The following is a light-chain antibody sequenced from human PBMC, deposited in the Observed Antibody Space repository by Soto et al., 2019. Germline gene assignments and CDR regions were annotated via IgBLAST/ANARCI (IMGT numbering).Light chain of an antibody. CDR1: QSISTW. CDR2: DAS. CDR3: QQYNEYLYT. Sequence: EIQMTQSPSTLSASVGERATITCRASQSISTWVAWYQQRPGKAPKVLIYDASNLQSGIPSRFSGSGSGTEFTLTISSLQPDDFATYFCQQYNEYLYTFGQGTKLEIK. J-gene: IGKJ2*01. V-gene: IGKV1-5*01.